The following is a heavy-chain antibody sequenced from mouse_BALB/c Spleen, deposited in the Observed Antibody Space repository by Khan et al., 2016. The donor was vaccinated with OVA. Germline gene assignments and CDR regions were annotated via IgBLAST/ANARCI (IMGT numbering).Heavy chain of an antibody. V-gene: IGHV1S56*01. CDR3: ARSEVGTGVDY. J-gene: IGHJ2*01. D-gene: IGHD1-1*01. CDR2: IYPGYFNT. CDR1: GYTFTHYY. Sequence: QVQLQQSGPELVKPGTSMRISCMASGYTFTHYYIHWVKQRPGQGLEWVGWIYPGYFNTTYNEKFKVKATLTADKSSSTAYMQLSSLNSEDLAVYVWARSEVGTGVDYWGEGTTLTVSS.